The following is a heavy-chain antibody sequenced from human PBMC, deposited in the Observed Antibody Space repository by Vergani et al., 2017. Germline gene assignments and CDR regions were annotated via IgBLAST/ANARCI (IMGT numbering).Heavy chain of an antibody. Sequence: QVQLQESGPGLVKPSETLSLTCTVSGGSISGYYWSWIRQPAGKGLEWIGYIYYTGSTNYSPSLKSRVTISVDPSKNQFSLKLSSVTAADTAVYYCARATLGYCSSTSCYGKALDIWGQGTMVTVSS. D-gene: IGHD2-2*01. V-gene: IGHV4-59*01. J-gene: IGHJ3*02. CDR2: IYYTGST. CDR1: GGSISGYY. CDR3: ARATLGYCSSTSCYGKALDI.